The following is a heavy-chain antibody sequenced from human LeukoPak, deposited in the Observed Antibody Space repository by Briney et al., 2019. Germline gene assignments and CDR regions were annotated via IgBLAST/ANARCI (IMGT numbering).Heavy chain of an antibody. CDR1: GFTFSNYG. CDR2: IWYDGSNK. D-gene: IGHD3-22*01. V-gene: IGHV3-33*01. CDR3: ARGSSYNEGSVYYYAFDY. J-gene: IGHJ4*02. Sequence: GGSLRLSCAASGFTFSNYGMHWVRQAPGKGLEWVALIWYDGSNKYYTDSVKGRFTISRDNSKNMLYLQMNSLRAEDTAEYYCARGSSYNEGSVYYYAFDYWGQGTLVTVSS.